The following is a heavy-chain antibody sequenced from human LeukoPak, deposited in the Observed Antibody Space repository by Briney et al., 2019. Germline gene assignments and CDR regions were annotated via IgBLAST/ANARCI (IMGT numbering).Heavy chain of an antibody. CDR1: GFAFSSSG. V-gene: IGHV3-30*02. CDR2: IRYDGSDK. Sequence: PGGSLRLSCAASGFAFSSSGMHWVRQAPGKGLEWLAFIRYDGSDKYYADSVKGRFTISRDNSKNTLFLQMSSLRPEDTAVYYCARPGGVRSYFQHWGQGTLVTVSS. J-gene: IGHJ1*01. D-gene: IGHD1-14*01. CDR3: ARPGGVRSYFQH.